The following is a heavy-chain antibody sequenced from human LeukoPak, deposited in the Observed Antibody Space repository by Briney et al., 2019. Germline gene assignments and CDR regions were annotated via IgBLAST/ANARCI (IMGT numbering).Heavy chain of an antibody. CDR2: ISGSGGST. D-gene: IGHD6-19*01. CDR1: GFPFSSYA. V-gene: IGHV3-23*01. CDR3: AKIRSSVGDY. Sequence: GGPLRLPCGPSGFPFSSYAISWAPRAPGKGREWVSAISGSGGSTYYADSVKGWFTISRDNSKNTLYLQMNSLRAEDTAVYYCAKIRSSVGDYWGQGTLVTVSS. J-gene: IGHJ4*02.